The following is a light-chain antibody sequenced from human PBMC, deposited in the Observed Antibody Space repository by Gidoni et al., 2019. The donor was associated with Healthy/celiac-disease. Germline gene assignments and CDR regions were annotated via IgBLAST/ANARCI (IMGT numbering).Light chain of an antibody. CDR2: GAS. J-gene: IGKJ1*01. Sequence: EIVLTQSPGTLSLSPGERATLSCRASQSFSSSYFAWYQQQPGQAPRLLIYGASSRATGIPDRFSGSGSGTDFTLTISRLEPEDFAVYYCQQYGSSPPWTFGQGTKVEIK. CDR3: QQYGSSPPWT. CDR1: QSFSSSY. V-gene: IGKV3-20*01.